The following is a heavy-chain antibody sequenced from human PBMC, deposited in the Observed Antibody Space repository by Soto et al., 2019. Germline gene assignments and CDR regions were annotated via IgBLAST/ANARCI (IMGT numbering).Heavy chain of an antibody. Sequence: SETLSLTCTVSGDSASSGNYYWSWIRQPPGKGLEWIGYVYYTGSANYNPSLKSRVTISVDTSKNQFSLKLSSVTAADTAVYYCAKIPVDTYMINWFDPWGQGTLVTVSS. D-gene: IGHD5-18*01. J-gene: IGHJ5*02. V-gene: IGHV4-61*01. CDR3: AKIPVDTYMINWFDP. CDR1: GDSASSGNYY. CDR2: VYYTGSA.